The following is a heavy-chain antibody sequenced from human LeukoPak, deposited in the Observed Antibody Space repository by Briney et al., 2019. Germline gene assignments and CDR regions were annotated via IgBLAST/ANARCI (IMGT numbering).Heavy chain of an antibody. D-gene: IGHD4-17*01. V-gene: IGHV1-8*02. Sequence: ASVKVSCKASGYTFTSYGINWVRQATGQGLEWMGWMNTYSGKTSYAQKLQDRVTMSRNTSISTVYMELSSLRSEDTAVYYCARGSDYGDYGLRGLDPWGQGTLVTVSS. CDR1: GYTFTSYG. CDR3: ARGSDYGDYGLRGLDP. J-gene: IGHJ5*02. CDR2: MNTYSGKT.